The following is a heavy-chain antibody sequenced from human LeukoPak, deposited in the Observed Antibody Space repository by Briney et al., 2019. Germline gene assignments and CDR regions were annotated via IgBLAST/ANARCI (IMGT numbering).Heavy chain of an antibody. V-gene: IGHV4-30-4*08. D-gene: IGHD2-2*01. Sequence: PSETLSPTCTVSGGSISSGDYYWSWIRQPPGKGLEWLGYIYYSGSTYYNPSLKSRVTISVDTSKNQFSLKLSSVTAADTAVYYCAGEYQLPKWNWFDPWGQGTLVTVSS. CDR3: AGEYQLPKWNWFDP. J-gene: IGHJ5*02. CDR1: GGSISSGDYY. CDR2: IYYSGST.